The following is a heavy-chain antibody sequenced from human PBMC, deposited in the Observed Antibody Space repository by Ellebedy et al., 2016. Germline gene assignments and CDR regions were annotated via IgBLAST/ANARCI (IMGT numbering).Heavy chain of an antibody. V-gene: IGHV3-49*03. D-gene: IGHD3-10*01. CDR1: GFTFGDYA. CDR3: TRDTYGHTAPPFY. J-gene: IGHJ4*02. Sequence: GESLKISCTASGFTFGDYAMSWFRQAPGKGLEWVGFIRSKAYGGTTEYAASVKGRVTISRDDSKSIAYLQMNSLKTDDTGVYYCTRDTYGHTAPPFYWGQGTLVTVSS. CDR2: IRSKAYGGTT.